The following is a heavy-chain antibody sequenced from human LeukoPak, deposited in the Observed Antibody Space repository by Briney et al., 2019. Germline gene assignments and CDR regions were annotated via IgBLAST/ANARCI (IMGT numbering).Heavy chain of an antibody. CDR2: ISKNGDDT. D-gene: IGHD1-26*01. J-gene: IGHJ4*02. Sequence: GGSLRLSCSVSGFTFSAYPMHWVRQTPGKGLEYVSAISKNGDDTYYADSVKGRFTISRDNSKNTLYLQMSSLRTEDAAVFYCVQVGSNYYLNWGQGTLVTVSS. CDR1: GFTFSAYP. V-gene: IGHV3-64D*06. CDR3: VQVGSNYYLN.